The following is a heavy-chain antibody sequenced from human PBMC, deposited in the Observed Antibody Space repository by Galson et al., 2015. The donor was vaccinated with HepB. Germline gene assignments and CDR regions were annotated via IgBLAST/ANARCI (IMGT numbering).Heavy chain of an antibody. V-gene: IGHV3-74*01. CDR3: ASLGGTSYLDV. CDR1: EFTFSNYW. CDR2: ISPHGSGA. J-gene: IGHJ6*02. D-gene: IGHD1-26*01. Sequence: SLRLSCAASEFTFSNYWMYWVRQAPGKGLVWVSRISPHGSGAGYADSVEGRFTVSRDNTANTLYLQMNSLRVEDTGVYYCASLGGTSYLDVWGQGTTVTVSS.